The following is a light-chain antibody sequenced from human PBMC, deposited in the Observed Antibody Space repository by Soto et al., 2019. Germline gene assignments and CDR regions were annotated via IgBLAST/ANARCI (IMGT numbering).Light chain of an antibody. CDR2: DAS. J-gene: IGKJ4*01. Sequence: DIQMSQSTSSLSASVGDRVTITCQASQDIKYYLNWYQHRPGKAPELLIYDASNLEAGVPSRFSGSGSGTDFTFTNSSLQPEDIATYYCQQYENVPLTFGGGTKVDI. CDR3: QQYENVPLT. V-gene: IGKV1-33*01. CDR1: QDIKYY.